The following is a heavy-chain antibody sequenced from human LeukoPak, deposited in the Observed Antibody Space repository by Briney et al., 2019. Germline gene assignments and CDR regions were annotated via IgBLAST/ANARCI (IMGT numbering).Heavy chain of an antibody. D-gene: IGHD3-9*01. Sequence: PGGSLRLSCAASGFTFSSYEMNWVRHAPGKGLEWVSYISSSGSTIYYADSSKGRFTISRDNAKNSLYLQMNSLRSEDTAVYYCARWYYDILPGYYWFDPWGQGTLVTVSS. CDR3: ARWYYDILPGYYWFDP. CDR2: ISSSGSTI. V-gene: IGHV3-48*03. J-gene: IGHJ5*02. CDR1: GFTFSSYE.